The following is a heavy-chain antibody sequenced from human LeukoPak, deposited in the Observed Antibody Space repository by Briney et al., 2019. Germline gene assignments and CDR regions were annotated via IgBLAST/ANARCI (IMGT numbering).Heavy chain of an antibody. Sequence: ASVKVSCKASGGTFSSYAISWVRQAPGQGLEWMGGIIPIFGTANYAQKFQGRVTITADESTSTAYMELSSLRSEDTAVYYCARGWPAETTVVTPYNYWGQGTLVTVSS. V-gene: IGHV1-69*13. D-gene: IGHD4-23*01. CDR2: IIPIFGTA. CDR1: GGTFSSYA. J-gene: IGHJ4*02. CDR3: ARGWPAETTVVTPYNY.